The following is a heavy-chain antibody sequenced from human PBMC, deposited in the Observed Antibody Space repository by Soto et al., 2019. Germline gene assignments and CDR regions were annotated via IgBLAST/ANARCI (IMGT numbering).Heavy chain of an antibody. D-gene: IGHD2-2*01. J-gene: IGHJ6*04. Sequence: EVQLVESGGGLVKPGGSLRLSCAASGFTFSTYSMNWVLQAPGKGLEWVASLSSGGSYISHADSVKGRFTISRDNAKNSLSLQMHNLRAEDTAVYYCATTMRISPAMDVWGKGTTVTVSS. CDR2: LSSGGSYI. CDR3: ATTMRISPAMDV. V-gene: IGHV3-21*01. CDR1: GFTFSTYS.